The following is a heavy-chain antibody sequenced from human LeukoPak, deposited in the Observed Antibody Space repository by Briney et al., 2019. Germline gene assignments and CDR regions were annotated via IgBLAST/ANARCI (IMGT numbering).Heavy chain of an antibody. CDR1: GYTFTGYY. J-gene: IGHJ4*02. D-gene: IGHD6-13*01. CDR2: INPNSGGT. Sequence: GASVKVSCKASGYTFTGYYMHWVRQAPGQGLEWMGWINPNSGGTNYAQKFQGRVTMTRDTSISTAYMELSSLRAEDTAVYYCAKDSFGFWSSSWQPGGMDYWGQGTLVTVSS. V-gene: IGHV1-2*02. CDR3: AKDSFGFWSSSWQPGGMDY.